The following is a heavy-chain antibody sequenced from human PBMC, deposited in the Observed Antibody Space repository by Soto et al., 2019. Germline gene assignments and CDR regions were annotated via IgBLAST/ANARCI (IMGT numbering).Heavy chain of an antibody. CDR1: GFTFSDYY. V-gene: IGHV3-11*06. D-gene: IGHD1-26*01. Sequence: QVQLVESGGGLVKPGGSLRLSCAASGFTFSDYYMTWIRQAPGKGLEWVSFSSTVISATNYADSVKGRFTISRDNAKNLVYLQMESLRAEDTAVYYCARYSGSYLSAYFYGMDVWGQGATVTVSS. CDR3: ARYSGSYLSAYFYGMDV. J-gene: IGHJ6*02. CDR2: SSTVISAT.